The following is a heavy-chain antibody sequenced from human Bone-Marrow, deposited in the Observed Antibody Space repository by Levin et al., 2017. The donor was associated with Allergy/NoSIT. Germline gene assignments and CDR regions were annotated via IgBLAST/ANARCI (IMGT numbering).Heavy chain of an antibody. CDR2: IYPRDSDT. V-gene: IGHV5-51*01. Sequence: GGSLRLSCKGSGYSFTTYWIAWVRQMPGKGLDWMGIIYPRDSDTRYSPSFQGQVTISADKSISTAYVQWSSLRASAAAIYYCARIREATVTTTLDYWGQGTLVTVSS. CDR1: GYSFTTYW. J-gene: IGHJ4*02. D-gene: IGHD4-17*01. CDR3: ARIREATVTTTLDY.